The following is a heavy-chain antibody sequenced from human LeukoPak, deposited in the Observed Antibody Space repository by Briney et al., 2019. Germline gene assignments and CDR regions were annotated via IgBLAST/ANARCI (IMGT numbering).Heavy chain of an antibody. CDR1: GGSITTTNW. V-gene: IGHV4-4*02. Sequence: SETLSLTCAVSGGSITTTNWWSWVQQPPGKGLEWIGEVHLKGATNYNPSLESRFSMSIDKSNNHLSLEVTSVTAADTAMYYCTRESGAFSPFGFWGQGTLVTVSS. CDR2: VHLKGAT. CDR3: TRESGAFSPFGF. J-gene: IGHJ4*02. D-gene: IGHD1-26*01.